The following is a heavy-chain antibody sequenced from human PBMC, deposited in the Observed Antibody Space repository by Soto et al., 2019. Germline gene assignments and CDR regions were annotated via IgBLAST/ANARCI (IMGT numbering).Heavy chain of an antibody. CDR2: IYPGDSDT. J-gene: IGHJ6*02. V-gene: IGHV5-51*01. Sequence: LGESLKISCKGSGYSFTSYWIGWVRQMPGKGLEWMGIIYPGDSDTRYSPSFQGQVTISADKSISTAYLQWSSLKASDTAMYYCARHNLHGFYVMDVWGQGTTVTVSS. CDR1: GYSFTSYW. CDR3: ARHNLHGFYVMDV.